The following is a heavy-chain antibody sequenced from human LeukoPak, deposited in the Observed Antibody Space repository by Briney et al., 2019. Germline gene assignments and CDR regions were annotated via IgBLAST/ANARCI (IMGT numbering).Heavy chain of an antibody. CDR2: ITNSGSST. CDR1: GFTFSSYA. CDR3: ARVRSGSYYGLDY. J-gene: IGHJ4*02. Sequence: GGSLRLSCAASGFTFSSYAMSWVRQTPGKGLEWVSTITNSGSSTYYADSVKGRFTISRDNSKNTLYLQMNSLRAEDTAVYYCARVRSGSYYGLDYWGQGTLVTVSS. D-gene: IGHD1-26*01. V-gene: IGHV3-23*01.